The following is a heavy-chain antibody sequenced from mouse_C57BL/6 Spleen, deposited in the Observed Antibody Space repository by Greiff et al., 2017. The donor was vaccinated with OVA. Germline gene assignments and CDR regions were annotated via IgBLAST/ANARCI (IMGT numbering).Heavy chain of an antibody. J-gene: IGHJ2*01. CDR3: ARRTTVVPHYFDY. D-gene: IGHD1-1*01. CDR2: IDPSDSYT. CDR1: GYTFNSYW. V-gene: IGHV1-50*01. Sequence: VQLQQPGAELVKPGASVKLSCKASGYTFNSYWMQWVNQRPGQGLEWIGEIDPSDSYTNYNQKFNGKATLTVDTSSSTAYMQVSSLTSEDSAVYYCARRTTVVPHYFDYWGQGTTLTVSS.